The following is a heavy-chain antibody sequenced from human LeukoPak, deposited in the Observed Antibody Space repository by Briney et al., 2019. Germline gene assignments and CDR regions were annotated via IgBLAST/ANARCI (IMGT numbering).Heavy chain of an antibody. Sequence: GGSLRLSCVASGFTFSSSWVSWVRQAPGKGLEWVANIKQDGSEKSYVESVRGRFTISRDNAKNSLYLQLNSLRAEDTALYYCARDNPPDYWGQGTLVTVSS. CDR1: GFTFSSSW. CDR3: ARDNPPDY. V-gene: IGHV3-7*03. J-gene: IGHJ4*02. CDR2: IKQDGSEK.